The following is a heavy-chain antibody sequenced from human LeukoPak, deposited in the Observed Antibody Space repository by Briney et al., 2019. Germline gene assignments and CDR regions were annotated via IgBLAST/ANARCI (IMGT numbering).Heavy chain of an antibody. CDR2: INQSGST. CDR1: GGSISGYN. J-gene: IGHJ4*02. Sequence: PSETLSLTCTVYGGSISGYNRRWIRLPPGKGLEWIGEINQSGSTNYNPSLKSRVTISVDTSKNQFSLKLSSVTAADTAVYYCARRGYYFGSGRNLNYWGQGTLVTVSS. D-gene: IGHD3-10*01. V-gene: IGHV4-34*01. CDR3: ARRGYYFGSGRNLNY.